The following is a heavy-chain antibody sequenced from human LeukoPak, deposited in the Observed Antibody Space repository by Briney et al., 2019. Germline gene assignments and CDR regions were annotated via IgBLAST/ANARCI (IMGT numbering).Heavy chain of an antibody. D-gene: IGHD2-8*02. CDR1: GVSVSSNY. Sequence: PGGSLRLSCAASGVSVSSNYISWVRQPPGKGLEWVSSIFPSGGEIHYADSVRGRFTISRDNSKSTLFLQMNSLRAEDTAIYYCATYRQVLLPFESWGQGTLVTVSS. CDR2: IFPSGGEI. J-gene: IGHJ4*02. CDR3: ATYRQVLLPFES. V-gene: IGHV3-53*01.